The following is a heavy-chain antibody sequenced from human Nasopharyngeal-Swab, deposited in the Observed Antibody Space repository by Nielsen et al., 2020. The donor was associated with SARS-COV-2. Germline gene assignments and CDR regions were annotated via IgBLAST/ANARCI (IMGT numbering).Heavy chain of an antibody. Sequence: ASVKVSCKASGYTFTSYYMHWVRQAPAQGLEWMGLINPSGGSTSYAQKFQGRVTMTRDTSTSTVYMELSSLRSEDTAVYYCARAHSDWPDYWGQGTLVTVSS. CDR1: GYTFTSYY. J-gene: IGHJ4*02. CDR3: ARAHSDWPDY. V-gene: IGHV1-46*01. CDR2: INPSGGST. D-gene: IGHD3-9*01.